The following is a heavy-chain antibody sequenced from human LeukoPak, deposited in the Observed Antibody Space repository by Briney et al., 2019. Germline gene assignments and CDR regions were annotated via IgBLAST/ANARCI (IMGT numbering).Heavy chain of an antibody. CDR2: ISGSGGST. V-gene: IGHV3-23*01. D-gene: IGHD3-9*01. J-gene: IGHJ4*02. CDR3: ATEYYDILTGNFDY. Sequence: GGSLRLSCAASGFTFTSYAMSWVRQAPGKGLEWVSAISGSGGSTSYADSVKGRFTISRGNSKNTLFLQMSSLRAEDTAVYYCATEYYDILTGNFDYWGQGTLVTVSS. CDR1: GFTFTSYA.